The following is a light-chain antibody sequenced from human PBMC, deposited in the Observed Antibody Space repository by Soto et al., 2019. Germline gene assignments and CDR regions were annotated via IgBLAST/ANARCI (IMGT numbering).Light chain of an antibody. Sequence: DIVMTQSPLSLSVTPGEAASISCRCSQSLLHRNGNSYLDWYLQRPGQSPQLLISLASNRAYGVPDRFSGSGSGTDCTLHISRVEAEDVGVYYCMQALQSAFTFGPGTKVDL. V-gene: IGKV2-28*01. J-gene: IGKJ3*01. CDR2: LAS. CDR1: QSLLHRNGNSY. CDR3: MQALQSAFT.